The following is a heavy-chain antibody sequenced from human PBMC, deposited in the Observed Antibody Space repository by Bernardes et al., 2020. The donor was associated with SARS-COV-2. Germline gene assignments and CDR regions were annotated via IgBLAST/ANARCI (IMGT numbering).Heavy chain of an antibody. CDR3: ARHYGDKSYYYYGMDV. V-gene: IGHV3-48*02. CDR2: ISSSSSTI. Sequence: GGSLRLSCAASGFTFSSYSMNWVRQAPGKGLEWVSYISSSSSTIYYADSVKGRFTISRDNAKNSLYLQMNSLRDEDTAVNYCARHYGDKSYYYYGMDVWGQGTTVTVSS. CDR1: GFTFSSYS. J-gene: IGHJ6*02. D-gene: IGHD4-17*01.